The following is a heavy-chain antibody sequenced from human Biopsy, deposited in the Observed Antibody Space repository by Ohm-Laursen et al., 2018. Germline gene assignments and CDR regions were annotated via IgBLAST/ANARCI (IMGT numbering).Heavy chain of an antibody. Sequence: TLSLTCPVSGVSINGGRYYWNWIRHHPGKGLEWIGNIFYSANTYYNPSLKSRVTISADTSKNQFSLKLSSVTAADTAVYYCARLGSGDYFPTFFDFWGQGALVTVSS. V-gene: IGHV4-31*03. CDR2: IFYSANT. CDR1: GVSINGGRYY. J-gene: IGHJ4*02. D-gene: IGHD5-12*01. CDR3: ARLGSGDYFPTFFDF.